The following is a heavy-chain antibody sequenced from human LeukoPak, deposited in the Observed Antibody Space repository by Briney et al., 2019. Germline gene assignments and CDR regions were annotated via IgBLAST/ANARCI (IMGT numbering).Heavy chain of an antibody. J-gene: IGHJ5*02. CDR1: GFTFSNYA. V-gene: IGHV3-48*02. CDR2: ISSSSSTI. CDR3: ARDKAVDSSGYVGP. D-gene: IGHD3-22*01. Sequence: PGGSLRLSCAVSGFTFSNYAMSWVRQTPGKGLEWVSYISSSSSTIYYADSVKGRFTISRDNAKNSLYLQMNSLRDEDTAVYYCARDKAVDSSGYVGPWGQGTLVTVSS.